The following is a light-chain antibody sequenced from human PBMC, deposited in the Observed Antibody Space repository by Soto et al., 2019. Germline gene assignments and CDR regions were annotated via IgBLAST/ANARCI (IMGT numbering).Light chain of an antibody. CDR2: DVS. CDR1: SSDVGGYSY. CDR3: SSRTSTNTLFV. J-gene: IGLJ1*01. Sequence: QSALTQPASVSGSPGQPITISCTGTSSDVGGYSYVSWYQHHPGKAPKLMIYDVSNRPSGVSNRFSGSKSGNTASLTISGLQAEDEADYYCSSRTSTNTLFVFGTGTKLTVL. V-gene: IGLV2-14*01.